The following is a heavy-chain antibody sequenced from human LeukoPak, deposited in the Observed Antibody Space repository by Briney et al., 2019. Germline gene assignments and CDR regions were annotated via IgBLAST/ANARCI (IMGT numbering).Heavy chain of an antibody. D-gene: IGHD6-19*01. CDR1: GGSIISTTYY. CDR3: ATVAVPGWFDP. CDR2: IYYSGRT. Sequence: SETLSLTCAVSGGSIISTTYYWGWIRQSPGKGLEWIANIYYSGRTYYNPSLKGRVTISVDTSKNQFSLKLSSVTAADTAVYYCATVAVPGWFDPWGQGNLVTVSS. V-gene: IGHV4-39*07. J-gene: IGHJ5*02.